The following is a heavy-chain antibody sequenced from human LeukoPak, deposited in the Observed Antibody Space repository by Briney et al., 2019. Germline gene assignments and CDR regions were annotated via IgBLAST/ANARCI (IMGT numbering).Heavy chain of an antibody. D-gene: IGHD6-13*01. Sequence: PGGSLRLSCAASGFTFSSYAMQWVRQAPGKGLEWVAFILYGGSNKYYADSVKGRFTISRDNSKNTLYLQMNSLRAEDTAVYYCAKGSSWYGGEYFQHWGQGTLVTVSS. CDR2: ILYGGSNK. V-gene: IGHV3-30*02. CDR1: GFTFSSYA. CDR3: AKGSSWYGGEYFQH. J-gene: IGHJ1*01.